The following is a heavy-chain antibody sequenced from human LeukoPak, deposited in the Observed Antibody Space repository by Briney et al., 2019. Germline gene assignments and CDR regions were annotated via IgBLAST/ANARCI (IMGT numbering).Heavy chain of an antibody. CDR2: FDPEDGET. CDR1: GYTLTELS. Sequence: GASVKVSFKVSGYTLTELSMHWVRQAPGKGLEWMGGFDPEDGETIYAQKLQGRVTMTEDTSTDTAYMELSSLRSEDTAVYYCATHLYYDILTGYPLPYYFDYWGQGTLVTVSS. D-gene: IGHD3-9*01. CDR3: ATHLYYDILTGYPLPYYFDY. J-gene: IGHJ4*02. V-gene: IGHV1-24*01.